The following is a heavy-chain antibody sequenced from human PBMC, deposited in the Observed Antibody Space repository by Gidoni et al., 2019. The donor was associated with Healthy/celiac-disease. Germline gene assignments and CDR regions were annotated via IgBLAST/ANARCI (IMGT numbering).Heavy chain of an antibody. D-gene: IGHD4-17*01. CDR2: IIPTLGIA. CDR1: GGTFSSYA. J-gene: IGHJ4*02. CDR3: ARGTTVTGPLTRPFDY. V-gene: IGHV1-69*09. Sequence: QVQLVQSGAEVKKPGSSVKVSCKASGGTFSSYAISWVRQAPGQGLEWMGRIIPTLGIANYGQKFQGGVTITADKSTSTAYMELSSRRSEDTAVYYCARGTTVTGPLTRPFDYWGQGTLVTVSS.